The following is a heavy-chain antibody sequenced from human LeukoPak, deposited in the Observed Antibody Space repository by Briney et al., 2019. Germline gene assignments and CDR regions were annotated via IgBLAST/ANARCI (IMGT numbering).Heavy chain of an antibody. Sequence: GGSLRHSCAASGFTFSSYGMHWVRQAPGKGLEWVAVIWYDGSNKYYADSVKGRFTSSRDNCKNTLYLQMSSLRAEDTAVYYCASYAREDSSGYYAGFDYWGQGTLVTVSS. V-gene: IGHV3-33*01. CDR2: IWYDGSNK. CDR3: ASYAREDSSGYYAGFDY. D-gene: IGHD3-22*01. J-gene: IGHJ4*02. CDR1: GFTFSSYG.